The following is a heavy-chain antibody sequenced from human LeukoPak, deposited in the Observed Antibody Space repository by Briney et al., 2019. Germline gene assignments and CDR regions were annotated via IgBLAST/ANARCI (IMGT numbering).Heavy chain of an antibody. J-gene: IGHJ4*02. D-gene: IGHD3-22*01. CDR2: IIPIFGTA. CDR1: GYTFTSYG. V-gene: IGHV1-69*05. CDR3: ARDHYYDSSGYYY. Sequence: ASVKVSCKASGYTFTSYGISWVRQAPGQGLEWMGGIIPIFGTANYAQKFQGRVTITTDESTSTAYMELSSLRSEDTAVYYCARDHYYDSSGYYYWGQGTLVTVSS.